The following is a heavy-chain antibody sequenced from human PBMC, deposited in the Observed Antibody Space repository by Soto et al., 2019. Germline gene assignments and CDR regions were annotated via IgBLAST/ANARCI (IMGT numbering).Heavy chain of an antibody. V-gene: IGHV4-34*01. D-gene: IGHD6-13*01. CDR2: INHSGST. Sequence: QVQLQQWGAGLLKPSETLSLTCAVYGGSFSGYYWSWIRQPPGKGLEWIGEINHSGSTNYNPSLKSRFTISVDTSKHQFALKLSSVTAADTAVYYCARPAAGFDYWGHGTLVTVSS. CDR1: GGSFSGYY. CDR3: ARPAAGFDY. J-gene: IGHJ4*01.